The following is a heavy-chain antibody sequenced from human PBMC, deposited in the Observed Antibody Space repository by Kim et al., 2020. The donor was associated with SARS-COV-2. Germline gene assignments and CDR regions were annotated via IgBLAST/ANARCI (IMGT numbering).Heavy chain of an antibody. CDR3: AREHYDEHGSAGYGAFDL. Sequence: GGSLRLSCAASGFTFTRSCMTWVRQAPGKGLEWVASINQDGSEIYYVDSVKGRFTISRDNAKNSLSLQMDNLRAGDTAVYYCAREHYDEHGSAGYGAFDLWGRGTLVSLSS. CDR2: INQDGSEI. D-gene: IGHD3-10*01. CDR1: GFTFTRSC. J-gene: IGHJ4*02. V-gene: IGHV3-7*01.